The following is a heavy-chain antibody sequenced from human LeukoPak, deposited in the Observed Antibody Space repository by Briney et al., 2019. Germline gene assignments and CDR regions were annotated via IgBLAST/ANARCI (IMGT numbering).Heavy chain of an antibody. Sequence: SETLSLTCTVSGASISNYYWTWIRQPPGKGMEWSGHVFYSGSTTYNPSLKSRVTISVDRSKNQFSLKLISVTAADTAVYYCAREFCGGGSCGWFDPWGQGTLVTVSS. V-gene: IGHV4-59*01. J-gene: IGHJ5*02. CDR1: GASISNYY. CDR2: VFYSGST. CDR3: AREFCGGGSCGWFDP. D-gene: IGHD2-21*01.